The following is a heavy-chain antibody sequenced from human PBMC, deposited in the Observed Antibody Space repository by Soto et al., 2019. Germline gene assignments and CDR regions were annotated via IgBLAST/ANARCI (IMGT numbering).Heavy chain of an antibody. CDR2: ISATGGGT. CDR1: GFKFSNYA. Sequence: VGSLRLSCAASGFKFSNYAISWVRQARGKGLEWVSLISATGGGTYYADSVKGRFTISRDNSHNTLYLQVHSLTAEDTAVYYCAKDRRAGGNSAFYFDFWGQGAQVTVSS. CDR3: AKDRRAGGNSAFYFDF. V-gene: IGHV3-23*01. D-gene: IGHD3-16*01. J-gene: IGHJ4*02.